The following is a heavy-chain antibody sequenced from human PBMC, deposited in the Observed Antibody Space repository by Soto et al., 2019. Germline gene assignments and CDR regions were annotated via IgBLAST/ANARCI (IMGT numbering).Heavy chain of an antibody. J-gene: IGHJ4*02. V-gene: IGHV1-2*02. CDR2: INPDSGAT. CDR3: ARXPVSDFVWGSYRYTFDY. CDR1: GYAFIDHY. Sequence: ASVKVSCKASGYAFIDHYIHWVRQAPGQGLEWMGWINPDSGATNFALRFQGSVTMTRDTSISTAYMELSRLTSHDTAVYYCARXPVSDFVWGSYRYTFDYWGQGTLVTVSS. D-gene: IGHD3-16*02.